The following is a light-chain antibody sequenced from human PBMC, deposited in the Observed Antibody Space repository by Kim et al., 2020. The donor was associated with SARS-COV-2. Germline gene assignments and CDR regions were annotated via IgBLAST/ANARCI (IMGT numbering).Light chain of an antibody. CDR1: QDISNY. V-gene: IGKV1-33*01. Sequence: DIQMTQSPSSLSASVGDRVTITCQASQDISNYLNWYQQKPGKAPKLLIYDASNLETGVPSRFSGSGSGTDFTFTISSLQPEDIATYYCQQYDNPPRTFGPGTEVDIK. CDR3: QQYDNPPRT. J-gene: IGKJ3*01. CDR2: DAS.